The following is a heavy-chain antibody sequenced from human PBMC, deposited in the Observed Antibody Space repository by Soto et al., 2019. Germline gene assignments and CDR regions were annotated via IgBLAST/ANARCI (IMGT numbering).Heavy chain of an antibody. V-gene: IGHV3-48*02. CDR1: GFTFSSFH. CDR3: ARVVVVSPAGYYYALSV. Sequence: GGSLRLSCAASGFTFSSFHMNWVRQAPGRGLEWVAYITSSSDTIYYSDSVKGRFTISRDNGKNSLFLQMNSLRDEDTAVYYCARVVVVSPAGYYYALSVWAQGTTVTVSS. D-gene: IGHD3-22*01. CDR2: ITSSSDTI. J-gene: IGHJ6*02.